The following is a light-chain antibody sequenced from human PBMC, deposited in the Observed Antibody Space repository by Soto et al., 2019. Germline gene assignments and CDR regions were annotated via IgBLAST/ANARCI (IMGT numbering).Light chain of an antibody. CDR2: EVI. CDR1: GSDVGGNNY. V-gene: IGLV2-14*01. CDR3: SSYTSTSTVV. Sequence: QSALTQPASVSGSPGQSITISCTGTGSDVGGNNYVSWYQHHPGKAPKLLIYEVINRPSGVSNRFSGSKSGNTASLTISGLQTADEADYYCSSYTSTSTVVFGGGTKVTVL. J-gene: IGLJ2*01.